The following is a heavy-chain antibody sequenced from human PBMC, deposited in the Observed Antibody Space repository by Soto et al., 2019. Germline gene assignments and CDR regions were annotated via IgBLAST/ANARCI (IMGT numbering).Heavy chain of an antibody. D-gene: IGHD6-13*01. CDR2: MSGDGGGI. Sequence: EVQLLESGGGLVQPGGSLRLSCAASGFTFSNYAMSWVRQAPGKGLEWVSAMSGDGGGIYYADSVKGRFTISRANSKHTLYLQMNSLRAADTAVYYCARGEQQIYWFFALGGRGTLVIV. CDR1: GFTFSNYA. J-gene: IGHJ2*01. V-gene: IGHV3-23*01. CDR3: ARGEQQIYWFFAL.